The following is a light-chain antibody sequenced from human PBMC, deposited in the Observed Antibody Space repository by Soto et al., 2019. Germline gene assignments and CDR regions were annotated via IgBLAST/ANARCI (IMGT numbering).Light chain of an antibody. J-gene: IGKJ2*01. CDR1: QSVRSSY. CDR3: QQYGSTPKT. Sequence: EIVLTQSPGPLSLSPGERATLSCRASQSVRSSYLAWFQQKPGQAPRLLIYGASSRATGIPDRFSGSESGTDFTLTISRLEPEDFAVYYCQQYGSTPKTFGQGTKLEIK. CDR2: GAS. V-gene: IGKV3-20*01.